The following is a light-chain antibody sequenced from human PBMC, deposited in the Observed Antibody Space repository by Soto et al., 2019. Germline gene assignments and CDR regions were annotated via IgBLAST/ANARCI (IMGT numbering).Light chain of an antibody. J-gene: IGLJ1*01. CDR2: DVS. Sequence: QSVLTQPRSVSGSPGQSVTISCTATISDGGGYNYVSWYQQHPGKAPKLVIYDVSKRPSGVPDRFSGSKSGNTASLTISGLQAEDEDDYYCCSYAGSYTYVFGTGTKVTVL. CDR1: ISDGGGYNY. V-gene: IGLV2-11*01. CDR3: CSYAGSYTYV.